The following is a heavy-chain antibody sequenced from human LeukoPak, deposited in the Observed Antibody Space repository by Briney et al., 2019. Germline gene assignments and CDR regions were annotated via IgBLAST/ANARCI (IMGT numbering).Heavy chain of an antibody. CDR2: INPSGGST. CDR3: ATSPYSSGWYSW. D-gene: IGHD6-19*01. J-gene: IGHJ4*02. V-gene: IGHV1-46*01. Sequence: ASVKVSYKASGYTPTSYYMHWLRQAPGQGLDWMGIINPSGGSTSYAQRFQGRVTMTRDTSTSTVYMELSSLRAEDRAVYYCATSPYSSGWYSWWGQGTLVTVSS. CDR1: GYTPTSYY.